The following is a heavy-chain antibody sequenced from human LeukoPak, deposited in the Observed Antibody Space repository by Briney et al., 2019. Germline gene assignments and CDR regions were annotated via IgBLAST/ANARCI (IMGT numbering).Heavy chain of an antibody. CDR3: AKDVISIFGVINGQDAFDI. D-gene: IGHD3-3*01. J-gene: IGHJ3*02. CDR2: ISGSGGST. CDR1: GFTFSSYA. V-gene: IGHV3-23*01. Sequence: GGSLRLSCAASGFTFSSYAMSWVRQAPGKGLEWVSAISGSGGSTYYADSVKGRFTISRDNSKNTLYLQMNSLRAEDTAVYYCAKDVISIFGVINGQDAFDIWGQGTMVTVSS.